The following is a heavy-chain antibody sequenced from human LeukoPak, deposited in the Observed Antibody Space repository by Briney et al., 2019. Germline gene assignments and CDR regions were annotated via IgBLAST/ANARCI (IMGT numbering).Heavy chain of an antibody. J-gene: IGHJ4*01. CDR1: GGSISGYY. Sequence: SETLSLTCTVSGGSISGYYWSWIRQPPGKGLEWNGYIYYSGSTNYNPSLKSRVTISVDTSKNQFSLKLSSVTAADTAVYYCARSDSSGYFPIDYWGQEPWSPSPQ. D-gene: IGHD3-22*01. CDR2: IYYSGST. V-gene: IGHV4-59*01. CDR3: ARSDSSGYFPIDY.